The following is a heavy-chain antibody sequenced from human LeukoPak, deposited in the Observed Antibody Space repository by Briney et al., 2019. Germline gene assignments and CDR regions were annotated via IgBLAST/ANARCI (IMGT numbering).Heavy chain of an antibody. Sequence: GGSLRLSCAASGFTFDDYAMHWVRQAPGKGLEWVSGISWNSGSIGYADSVKGRFTISRDNAKNSLYLQMNSLRAEDTAVYYCARAGDGSGSAFDIWGQGTMVTVSS. V-gene: IGHV3-9*01. D-gene: IGHD3-10*01. CDR1: GFTFDDYA. CDR3: ARAGDGSGSAFDI. J-gene: IGHJ3*02. CDR2: ISWNSGSI.